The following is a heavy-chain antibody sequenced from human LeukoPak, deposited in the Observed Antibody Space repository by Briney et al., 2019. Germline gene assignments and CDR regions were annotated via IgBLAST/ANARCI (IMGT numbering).Heavy chain of an antibody. V-gene: IGHV1-18*01. J-gene: IGHJ4*02. CDR2: ISAYNGNT. CDR1: GYTFTSYG. D-gene: IGHD1-26*01. CDR3: ARTGRGIVGATNAY. Sequence: GASVKVSCKASGYTFTSYGISWVRQAPGQGLEWVGWISAYNGNTNYAQKLQGRVTMTTDTSTSTAYMELRSLRSDDTAVYYCARTGRGIVGATNAYWGQGTLVTVSS.